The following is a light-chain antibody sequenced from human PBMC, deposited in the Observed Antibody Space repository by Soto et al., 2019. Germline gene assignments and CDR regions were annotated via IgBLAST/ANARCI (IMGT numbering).Light chain of an antibody. CDR1: SSDVGSYNL. CDR3: CSYAGSSTPVV. Sequence: QSALTKPASVSGSPGQSITISCTGTSSDVGSYNLVSWYQQHPGKAPKLMIYEGSKRPSGVSNRVSGSKSGNTASLTISGLQAEDEADYYCCSYAGSSTPVVFGGGTKLTVL. CDR2: EGS. J-gene: IGLJ2*01. V-gene: IGLV2-23*01.